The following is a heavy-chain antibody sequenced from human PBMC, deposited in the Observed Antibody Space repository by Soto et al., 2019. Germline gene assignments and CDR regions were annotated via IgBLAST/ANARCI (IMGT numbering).Heavy chain of an antibody. D-gene: IGHD3-3*01. CDR2: INARNGNT. J-gene: IGHJ6*02. CDR3: ARGKLRFLEWLSSPYGMDV. V-gene: IGHV1-3*01. Sequence: ASVKVSCKASGYTFTSYAMHWVRQAPGQRLEWMGWINARNGNTKYSQNFQGRVTITRDTSASTAYMELSSLRYEDTAVYYCARGKLRFLEWLSSPYGMDVWGQGTTVTVSS. CDR1: GYTFTSYA.